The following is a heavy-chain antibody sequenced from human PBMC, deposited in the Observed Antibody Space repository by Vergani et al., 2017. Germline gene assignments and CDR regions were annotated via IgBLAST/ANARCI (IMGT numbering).Heavy chain of an antibody. V-gene: IGHV1-46*02. CDR2: LDPRGGPP. D-gene: IGHD6-13*01. CDR1: GYIFNSYY. J-gene: IGHJ4*02. Sequence: QVQLVQSGAAVKKPGASVKLSCKSSGYIFNSYYIHWVRQAPGQGLEWMGLLDPRGGPPTYAEKFQGRVTMTRDTSISTAYMELSRLRSDDTAVYYCARTTRYSSSWYYFDYWGQGTLVTVSP. CDR3: ARTTRYSSSWYYFDY.